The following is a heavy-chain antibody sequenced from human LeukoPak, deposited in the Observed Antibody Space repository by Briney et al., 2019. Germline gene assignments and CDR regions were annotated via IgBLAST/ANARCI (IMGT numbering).Heavy chain of an antibody. CDR1: GFTFSSYA. J-gene: IGHJ4*02. Sequence: PGGSLRLSCAASGFTFSSYAMSWVRQAPGKGLEWVSAISGSGGSTYYADSVKGRFTISRDNAKNSLYLQMNSLRAEDTAVYYCARESREMATLIDYWGQGTLVTVSS. D-gene: IGHD5-24*01. V-gene: IGHV3-23*01. CDR2: ISGSGGST. CDR3: ARESREMATLIDY.